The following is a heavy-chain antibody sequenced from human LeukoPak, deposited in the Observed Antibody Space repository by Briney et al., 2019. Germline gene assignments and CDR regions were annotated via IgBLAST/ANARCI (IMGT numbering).Heavy chain of an antibody. Sequence: GGSLRLSCAASGFTFSSYSMNWVRQAPGKGLEWVSSISSSSSYIYYADSVKGRFTISRDNAKNSLYLQMNSLRAEDTAVYYCARDYGSGSYYLRYYFDYWGQGTLVTVSS. CDR2: ISSSSSYI. J-gene: IGHJ4*02. D-gene: IGHD1-26*01. CDR1: GFTFSSYS. CDR3: ARDYGSGSYYLRYYFDY. V-gene: IGHV3-21*01.